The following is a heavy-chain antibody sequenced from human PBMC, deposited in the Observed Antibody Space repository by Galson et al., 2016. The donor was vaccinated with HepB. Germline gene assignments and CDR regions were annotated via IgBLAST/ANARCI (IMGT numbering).Heavy chain of an antibody. J-gene: IGHJ4*02. Sequence: SLRLSCAASGFTFSIHDMHWVRQVTGKGLEWVSAIETAGDTYYPDSVKGRFTISRDNAKNSLYLQMDSLRAEDTAVYYCASWWQTPASYFDYWGQGTLVTVSS. CDR2: IETAGDT. D-gene: IGHD2-8*02. V-gene: IGHV3-13*01. CDR3: ASWWQTPASYFDY. CDR1: GFTFSIHD.